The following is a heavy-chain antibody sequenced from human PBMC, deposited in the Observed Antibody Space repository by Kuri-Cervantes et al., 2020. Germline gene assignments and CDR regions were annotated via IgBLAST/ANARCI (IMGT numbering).Heavy chain of an antibody. J-gene: IGHJ3*02. D-gene: IGHD3-10*01. CDR3: ARDLGYYGSFSIFRDDAFDI. V-gene: IGHV1-18*01. CDR2: ISAYNGNT. CDR1: GYTFTSYG. Sequence: ASVKVSCKASGYTFTSYGISWVRQAPGQGLEWMGWISAYNGNTNYAQKLQGRVTMTTDTSTSTAYMELRSLRSDDTAVYYCARDLGYYGSFSIFRDDAFDIWGQGTMVTVSS.